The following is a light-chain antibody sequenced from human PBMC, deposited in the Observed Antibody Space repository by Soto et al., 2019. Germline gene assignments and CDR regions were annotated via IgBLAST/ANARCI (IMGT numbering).Light chain of an antibody. Sequence: EIVMTQSPATLSLSPGERATLSCRASQSVSSNLAWYQQKPGQAPRLLIYGASTRATGIPARFSGSGSGTEFTLTISSLQPEDFATYYCLQDYDYPRTFGQGTKVDIK. V-gene: IGKV3-15*01. CDR2: GAS. CDR3: LQDYDYPRT. J-gene: IGKJ1*01. CDR1: QSVSSN.